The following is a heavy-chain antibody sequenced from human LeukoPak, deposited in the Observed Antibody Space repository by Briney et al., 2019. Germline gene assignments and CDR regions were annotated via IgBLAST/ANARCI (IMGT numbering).Heavy chain of an antibody. J-gene: IGHJ4*02. CDR2: IWYDGSNK. D-gene: IGHD3-9*01. V-gene: IGHV3-33*08. Sequence: GGSLRLSCTASGFTFRSYAMHWVRQAPGKGLEWVAVIWYDGSNKYYADSVKGRFTISRDNSKNTLYLQMNSLRAEDTAVYYCARAEYYDILTGYTYFDYWGQGTLVTVSS. CDR1: GFTFRSYA. CDR3: ARAEYYDILTGYTYFDY.